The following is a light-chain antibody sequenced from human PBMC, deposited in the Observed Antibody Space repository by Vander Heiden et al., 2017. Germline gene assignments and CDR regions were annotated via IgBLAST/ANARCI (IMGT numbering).Light chain of an antibody. CDR1: QSVSSSY. V-gene: IGKV3-20*01. CDR2: GAS. Sequence: DIVLTQSPGTLSLSPGERATLSCRASQSVSSSYLAWYQQKPGQAPRLLIYGASSRATGIPDRFSGSGSGTDFTLTISRLEPEDFAVYYCQQYGSSHTFGQGTKVEIK. CDR3: QQYGSSHT. J-gene: IGKJ1*01.